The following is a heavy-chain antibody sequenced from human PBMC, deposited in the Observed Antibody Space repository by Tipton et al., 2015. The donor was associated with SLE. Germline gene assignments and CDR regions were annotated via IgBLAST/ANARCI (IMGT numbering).Heavy chain of an antibody. D-gene: IGHD5-24*01. V-gene: IGHV4-39*01. CDR1: GGSIISSSYY. CDR3: ARNLGPEWMATKRGYFDL. CDR2: MYYSGNT. Sequence: TLSLTCTVSGGSIISSSYYWDWIRQPPGKGLEWIGSMYYSGNTYYNPSLKTRVTISVDTSKNQFSLKLSSVTAADTAVYYCARNLGPEWMATKRGYFDLWGRGTLVSVSS. J-gene: IGHJ2*01.